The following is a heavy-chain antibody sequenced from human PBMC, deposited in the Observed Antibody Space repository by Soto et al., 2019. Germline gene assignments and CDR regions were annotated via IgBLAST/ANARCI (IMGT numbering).Heavy chain of an antibody. V-gene: IGHV3-23*01. D-gene: IGHD4-4*01. J-gene: IGHJ4*02. CDR1: GSTFSTNA. CDR2: ISGSGGST. CDR3: AKEPGNSEYYFDY. Sequence: EVQLLESGGGLVQPGGSLRLSCAASGSTFSTNAMSWVPKAQGRGREWVSAISGSGGSTYYADSVKGRFTISRDNSKNTLYLQMNSLRAEDTAVYYCAKEPGNSEYYFDYWGQGTLVTVSS.